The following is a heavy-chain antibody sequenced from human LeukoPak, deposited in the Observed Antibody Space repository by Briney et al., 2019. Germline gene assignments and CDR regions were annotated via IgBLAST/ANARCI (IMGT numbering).Heavy chain of an antibody. CDR3: ARERDYYDSSGDNWFDP. Sequence: SETLTLTCTISGGSISSSIYNWGWIRQSPGKGLEWIGSIYYTGITNYNPSLKSRVTISVDTSKNQFSLRLSSVTAADTSVYYCARERDYYDSSGDNWFDPRGQGTLVTVSS. D-gene: IGHD3-22*01. J-gene: IGHJ5*02. CDR2: IYYTGIT. V-gene: IGHV4-39*02. CDR1: GGSISSSIYN.